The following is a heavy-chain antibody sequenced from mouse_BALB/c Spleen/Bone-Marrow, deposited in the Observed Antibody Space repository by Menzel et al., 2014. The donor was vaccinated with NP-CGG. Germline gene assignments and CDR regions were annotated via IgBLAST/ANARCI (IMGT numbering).Heavy chain of an antibody. V-gene: IGHV1-7*01. J-gene: IGHJ1*01. CDR3: ARRYGSLWYFDV. Sequence: VQLQQSGAELAKPGASVKMSCKASGHTFTDYWMHWVKQRPGQGLEWIGYINPSSGYTEYNQKFKDKATLTADKSSSTAYMQLNILTSEDSAVYYCARRYGSLWYFDVWGAGTTVTVSS. CDR1: GHTFTDYW. D-gene: IGHD1-1*01. CDR2: INPSSGYT.